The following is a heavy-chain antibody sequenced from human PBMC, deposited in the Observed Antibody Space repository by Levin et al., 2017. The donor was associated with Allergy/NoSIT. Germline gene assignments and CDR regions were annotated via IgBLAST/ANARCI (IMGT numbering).Heavy chain of an antibody. CDR3: AKDEEGTVETYYYASGSYSLDY. V-gene: IGHV3-30*18. CDR1: GFTFSTYG. J-gene: IGHJ4*02. D-gene: IGHD3-10*01. Sequence: GGSLRLSCAASGFTFSTYGMHWVRQAPGKGLEWVTLISYDGGNEYYTDSVKGRFTISRDNSKNTLYLQMNSLRAEDTAVYYCAKDEEGTVETYYYASGSYSLDYWGQGTLVTVSS. CDR2: ISYDGGNE.